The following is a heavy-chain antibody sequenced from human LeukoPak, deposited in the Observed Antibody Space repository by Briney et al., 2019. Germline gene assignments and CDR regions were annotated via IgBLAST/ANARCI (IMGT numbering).Heavy chain of an antibody. J-gene: IGHJ4*02. Sequence: ASVKVSCKASGYTFTGYYMHWVRQAPGQGLEWMGWINPNSGGTNYAQKFQGRVTMTEDTSTDTAYMELSSLRSEDTAVYYCATNQYGSGWCNYWGQGTLVTVSS. D-gene: IGHD6-19*01. CDR1: GYTFTGYY. CDR2: INPNSGGT. CDR3: ATNQYGSGWCNY. V-gene: IGHV1-2*02.